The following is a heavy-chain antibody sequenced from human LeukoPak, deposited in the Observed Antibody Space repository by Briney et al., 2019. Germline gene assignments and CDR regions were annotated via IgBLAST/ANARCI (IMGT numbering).Heavy chain of an antibody. CDR3: ARITYDFWSGYYMPDDP. D-gene: IGHD3-3*01. CDR2: ISIYNGNT. J-gene: IGHJ5*02. V-gene: IGHV1-18*01. Sequence: EASVKVSCKASGYTFTNDGISSLRQAPAQGLEWMGWISIYNGNTDYAQKLRGRVTITTDTSTSTAYMELRSLRSDDTAVYYCARITYDFWSGYYMPDDPWGQGTLVTVSS. CDR1: GYTFTNDG.